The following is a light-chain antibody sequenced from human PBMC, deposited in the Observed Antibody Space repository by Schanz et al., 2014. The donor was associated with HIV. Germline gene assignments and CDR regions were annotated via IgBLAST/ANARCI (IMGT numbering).Light chain of an antibody. V-gene: IGLV1-40*01. CDR1: SSNIGAGYD. CDR3: LSYDRSLSGPYV. J-gene: IGLJ1*01. Sequence: QSVLTQPPSVSGAPGQRVTISCTGSSSNIGAGYDVHWFQQLPGTAPKLLIYGDSNRPSGVSSRFSGSKSGNTASLTISGLQADDEGDYYCLSYDRSLSGPYVFGTGTKLTVL. CDR2: GDS.